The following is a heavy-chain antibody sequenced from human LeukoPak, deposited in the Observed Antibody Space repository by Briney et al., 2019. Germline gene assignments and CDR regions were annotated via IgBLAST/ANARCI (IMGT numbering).Heavy chain of an antibody. Sequence: SETLSLTCAVSGYSINSGHYWGWIRQPPGKGLEWIGSGYYSGTTHYNPSLKSRVSISVDTSKNQFALKLSSVTAADTAAYFCARVRGFLDYWGQGTLVTVSS. CDR2: GYYSGTT. V-gene: IGHV4-38-2*01. J-gene: IGHJ4*02. CDR1: GYSINSGHY. CDR3: ARVRGFLDY. D-gene: IGHD3-10*01.